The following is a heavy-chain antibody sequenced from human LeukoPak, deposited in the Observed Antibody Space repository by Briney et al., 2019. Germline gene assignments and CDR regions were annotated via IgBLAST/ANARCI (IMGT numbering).Heavy chain of an antibody. V-gene: IGHV4-61*08. J-gene: IGHJ4*02. D-gene: IGHD5-18*01. CDR2: IYYSGST. CDR3: ASTAGYSYGTDYFDY. CDR1: GGSISSGGYY. Sequence: PSETLSLTCAVSGGSISSGGYYWSWIRQPPGKGLEWIGYIYYSGSTNYNPSLKSRVTISVDTSKNQFSLKLSSVTAADTAVYYCASTAGYSYGTDYFDYWGQGTLVTVSS.